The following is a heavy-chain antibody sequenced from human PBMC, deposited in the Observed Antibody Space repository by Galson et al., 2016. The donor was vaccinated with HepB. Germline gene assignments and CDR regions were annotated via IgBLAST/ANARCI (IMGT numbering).Heavy chain of an antibody. CDR2: IAARSDGS. J-gene: IGHJ4*02. CDR3: VRDNFADY. V-gene: IGHV3-23*01. D-gene: IGHD4-23*01. CDR1: GFTFSNYP. Sequence: SLRLSCAASGFTFSNYPMTWVRQAPGKGLQWVSTIAARSDGSYYEDSVRGRFTISRDNSKNTLSLQMNNLGVEDTALYFCVRDNFADYWGQGTLVTVSS.